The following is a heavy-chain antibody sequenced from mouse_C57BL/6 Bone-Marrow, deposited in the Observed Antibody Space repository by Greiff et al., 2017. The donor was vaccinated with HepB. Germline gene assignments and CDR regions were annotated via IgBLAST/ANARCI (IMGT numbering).Heavy chain of an antibody. Sequence: VQLVESGAELARPGASVKLSCKASGYTFTSYGISWVKQRTGQGLEWIGEIYPRSGNTYYNEKFKGKATLTADKSSSTAYMELRSLTSEDSAVYFCARGFYYGSSPDYWGQGTTLTVSS. CDR1: GYTFTSYG. D-gene: IGHD1-1*01. J-gene: IGHJ2*01. CDR3: ARGFYYGSSPDY. CDR2: IYPRSGNT. V-gene: IGHV1-81*01.